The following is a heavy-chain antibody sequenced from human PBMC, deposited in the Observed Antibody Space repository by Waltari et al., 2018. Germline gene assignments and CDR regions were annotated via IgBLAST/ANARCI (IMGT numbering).Heavy chain of an antibody. J-gene: IGHJ3*02. CDR2: FDPEDGET. V-gene: IGHV1-24*01. Sequence: QVQLVQSGAEVKKPGASVKVSCKVSGYTLTKLSNHWVRQAPEKGLEWMGSFDPEDGETIYAQKFQGRVTMTEDTSTDTAYMEVSSLRSEDTAVYYCATEAQWLFSFSTGAFDIWGQGTMVTVSS. D-gene: IGHD6-19*01. CDR3: ATEAQWLFSFSTGAFDI. CDR1: GYTLTKLS.